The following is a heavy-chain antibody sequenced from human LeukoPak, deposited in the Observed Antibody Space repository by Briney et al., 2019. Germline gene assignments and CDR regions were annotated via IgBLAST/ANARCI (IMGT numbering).Heavy chain of an antibody. CDR1: GSTLSSYS. J-gene: IGHJ5*02. Sequence: PVKVPCKAFGSTLSSYSFNWGRQGPGKGPEWVGRIIPIFGTANHAKKFQGRVTITADKSTSTAYMELSSLRSEDTAVYYCARDLSYDILTGYSPGFDPWGQGTLVTVSS. CDR2: IIPIFGTA. V-gene: IGHV1-69*06. D-gene: IGHD3-9*01. CDR3: ARDLSYDILTGYSPGFDP.